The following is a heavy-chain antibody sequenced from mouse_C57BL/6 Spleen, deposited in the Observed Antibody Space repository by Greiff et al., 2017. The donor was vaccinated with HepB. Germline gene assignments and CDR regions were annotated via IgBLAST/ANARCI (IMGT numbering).Heavy chain of an antibody. V-gene: IGHV5-4*01. D-gene: IGHD1-1*01. CDR1: GFTFSSYA. J-gene: IGHJ1*03. Sequence: EVQLVESGGGLVKPGGSLKLSCAASGFTFSSYAMSWVRQTPEKRLEWVATISDGGSYTYYPDNVKGRFTISRDNAKNNLYLQMSHLKSEDTAMYYGARVTTVDWYFDVWGTGTTVTVSS. CDR3: ARVTTVDWYFDV. CDR2: ISDGGSYT.